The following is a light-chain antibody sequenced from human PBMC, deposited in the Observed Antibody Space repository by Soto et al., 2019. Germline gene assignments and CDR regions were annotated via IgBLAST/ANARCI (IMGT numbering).Light chain of an antibody. CDR3: QQYNNWPLT. CDR1: QSVSIS. Sequence: EIVMTQSPVTLSVSPGERATLSCRASQSVSISLAWYQQKPGQAPRLLIYGASTRATGIPARFSGSGSGTEFTLTISSLQSEDFAVYYCQQYNNWPLTFGGGTKVDIK. V-gene: IGKV3-15*01. J-gene: IGKJ4*01. CDR2: GAS.